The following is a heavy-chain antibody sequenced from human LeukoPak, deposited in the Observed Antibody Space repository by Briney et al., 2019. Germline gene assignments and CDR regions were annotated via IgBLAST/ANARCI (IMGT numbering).Heavy chain of an antibody. J-gene: IGHJ4*02. CDR1: GDAITSGDDY. V-gene: IGHV4-30-4*01. D-gene: IGHD6-19*01. Sequence: SQTLSLTCSVSGDAITSGDDYWNSIRQSPGKGLQWIGYIFFTGSTYYNPSLGSRFTISLDAPKNQFSLRLNSVTAADTAVYYCARGDYTVLAGSPFDLWGRGTLVTVSS. CDR3: ARGDYTVLAGSPFDL. CDR2: IFFTGST.